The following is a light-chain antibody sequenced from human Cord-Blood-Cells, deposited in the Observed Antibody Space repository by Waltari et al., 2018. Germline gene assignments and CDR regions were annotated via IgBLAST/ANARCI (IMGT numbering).Light chain of an antibody. CDR1: SSYVGGYNY. Sequence: QSALTQPASVSGSPGQSITISCTGTSSYVGGYNYFSWYQQHPGKAPQLMIYAVSNRPSGVSNRFSGSKSVNTASLTMSGLQAEDEADYYCSSYTSSSTYVFGTGTKVTVL. CDR3: SSYTSSSTYV. CDR2: AVS. V-gene: IGLV2-14*03. J-gene: IGLJ1*01.